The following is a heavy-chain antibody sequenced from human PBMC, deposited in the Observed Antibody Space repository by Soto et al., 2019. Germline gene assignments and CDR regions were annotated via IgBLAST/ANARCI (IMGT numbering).Heavy chain of an antibody. Sequence: LSLTCAVSGGSISSGGYSWSWIRQAPGKGLEWVSYISSSGSTIYYADSVKGRFTISRDNAKKSLYLQMNSLRAEDTAVYYCAREVVQITPESCPSYYYYGMDVWGQGTTVTVSS. V-gene: IGHV3-11*01. CDR2: ISSSGSTI. J-gene: IGHJ6*02. CDR1: GGSISSGGYS. CDR3: AREVVQITPESCPSYYYYGMDV. D-gene: IGHD2-15*01.